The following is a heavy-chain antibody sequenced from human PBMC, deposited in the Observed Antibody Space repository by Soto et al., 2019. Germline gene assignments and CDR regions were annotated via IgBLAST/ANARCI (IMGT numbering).Heavy chain of an antibody. CDR2: IIPIFGTA. J-gene: IGHJ6*02. Sequence: SVKVSCKASGGTFSSYAISWVRQAPGQGLEWMGGIIPIFGTANYAQKFQGRVTITADESTSTAYMELSSLRSEDTAVYYCARDLRYCSSTSCYNYYYYGMDVWG. D-gene: IGHD2-2*01. CDR3: ARDLRYCSSTSCYNYYYYGMDV. V-gene: IGHV1-69*13. CDR1: GGTFSSYA.